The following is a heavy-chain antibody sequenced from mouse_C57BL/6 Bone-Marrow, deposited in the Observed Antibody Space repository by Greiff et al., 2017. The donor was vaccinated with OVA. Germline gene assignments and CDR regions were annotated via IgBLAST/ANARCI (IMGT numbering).Heavy chain of an antibody. D-gene: IGHD1-1*01. CDR3: ARYYGSSYCYWYFDV. CDR2: IYPRGGNT. V-gene: IGHV1-81*01. CDR1: GYTFTSYG. J-gene: IGHJ1*03. Sequence: VQLQQSGAELARPGASVKLSCKASGYTFTSYGISWVKQRTGQGLEWIGEIYPRGGNTYYNEKFKGKATLTADKSSSTAYMELRSLTSEDSAVYFCARYYGSSYCYWYFDVWGTGTTVTVSS.